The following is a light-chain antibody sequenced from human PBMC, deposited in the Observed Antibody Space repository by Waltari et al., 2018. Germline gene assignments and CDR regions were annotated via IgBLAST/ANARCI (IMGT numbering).Light chain of an antibody. CDR3: QQYGGLPPWT. V-gene: IGKV3-20*01. Sequence: EIVLTQSPGTLSLSPGERATLSCRASQSVHTWYLAWYQHKPGQAPRLLIYGTYNRATGIPDRFSGSGSGTDFTLTISRLEPEDFAVYYCQQYGGLPPWTFGQGTKVEIK. CDR1: QSVHTWY. CDR2: GTY. J-gene: IGKJ1*01.